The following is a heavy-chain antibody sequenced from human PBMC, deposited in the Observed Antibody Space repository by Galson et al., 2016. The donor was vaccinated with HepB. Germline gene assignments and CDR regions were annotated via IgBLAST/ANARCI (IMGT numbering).Heavy chain of an antibody. V-gene: IGHV3-9*01. CDR1: GFTFNDYA. CDR3: TKGGLGSTWYLNWFHP. Sequence: SLRLSCAASGFTFNDYAIHWVRQAPGKGLEWVSSISWDSADIGHADSVKGRFNISRDNVKKSVYLEMNSLRVEDTALYYLTKGGLGSTWYLNWFHPWGQGTLATVSS. CDR2: ISWDSADI. D-gene: IGHD6-13*01. J-gene: IGHJ5*02.